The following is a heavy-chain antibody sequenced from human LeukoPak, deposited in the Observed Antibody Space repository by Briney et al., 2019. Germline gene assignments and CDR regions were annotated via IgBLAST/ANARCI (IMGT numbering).Heavy chain of an antibody. CDR1: GYSITNGYF. D-gene: IGHD3/OR15-3a*01. V-gene: IGHV4-38-2*01. J-gene: IGHJ4*02. Sequence: PSETLSLTCGVSGYSITNGYFWAWIRQPPGKELEWIGSIHHGGSTYYNPPLRSRVTISADTPKNQFSLKLGSVTAADTAVYYCATDRRGNNHDFDKWGQGTLVTVSS. CDR2: IHHGGST. CDR3: ATDRRGNNHDFDK.